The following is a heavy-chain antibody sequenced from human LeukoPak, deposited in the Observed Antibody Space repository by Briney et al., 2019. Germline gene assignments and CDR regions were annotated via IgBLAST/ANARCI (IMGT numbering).Heavy chain of an antibody. D-gene: IGHD3-16*01. CDR2: ISPRGDIT. J-gene: IGHJ1*01. Sequence: GGSLRLSCAASGFSFRSHGMNWVRQAPGKGLEWVSGISPRGDITYYKESVRGRFTISRDNFKNMVSLQLNSLRAEDTAMYYCAKDDDWGRFNHWGQGTLVTVSS. CDR3: AKDDDWGRFNH. CDR1: GFSFRSHG. V-gene: IGHV3-23*01.